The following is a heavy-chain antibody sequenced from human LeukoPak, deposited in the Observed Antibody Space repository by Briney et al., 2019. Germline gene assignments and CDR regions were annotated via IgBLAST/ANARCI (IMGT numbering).Heavy chain of an antibody. V-gene: IGHV4-59*08. CDR1: GGPTSSDF. J-gene: IGHJ6*01. D-gene: IGHD6-13*01. Sequence: KPSETLSLTCTVSGGPTSSDFWSWIRQSPGKGLEWIWSIYYSGSTKYNSSLNSPLYIPLDPSRNHFALKMGSIAAADTAVYFCARSTSTWDRALDVWGHGTTVTVSS. CDR2: IYYSGST. CDR3: ARSTSTWDRALDV.